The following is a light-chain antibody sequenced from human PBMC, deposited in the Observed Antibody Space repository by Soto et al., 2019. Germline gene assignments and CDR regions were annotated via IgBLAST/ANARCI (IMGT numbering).Light chain of an antibody. Sequence: EIVLTQSPGTLSLSPGERATLSCRASQLVSSSDLAWYQQKPGQAPRLLIYDASSRATGIPDRFSGSGSGTDFTLSISRLEPEEFAVYYCQQYGSTPLTFGGGTKVEIK. CDR3: QQYGSTPLT. J-gene: IGKJ4*01. V-gene: IGKV3-20*01. CDR2: DAS. CDR1: QLVSSSD.